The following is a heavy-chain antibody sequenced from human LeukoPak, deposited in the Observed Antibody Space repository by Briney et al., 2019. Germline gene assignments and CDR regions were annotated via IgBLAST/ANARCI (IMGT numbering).Heavy chain of an antibody. CDR2: ISSDGSST. V-gene: IGHV3-74*01. J-gene: IGHJ3*02. CDR1: GFTISNFW. Sequence: QPGGSLRLSCAPSGFTISNFWMHWVRHAPGKGLVWVSRISSDGSSTIYADSVKGRITISRDDAKNTMDLQMNSLRAEDTAVYYCARSARGAFDIWGQGTMVTVSS. CDR3: ARSARGAFDI. D-gene: IGHD4/OR15-4a*01.